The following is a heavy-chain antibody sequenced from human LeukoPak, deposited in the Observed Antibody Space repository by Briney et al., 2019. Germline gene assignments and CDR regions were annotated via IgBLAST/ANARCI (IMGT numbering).Heavy chain of an antibody. CDR3: ARGPLNGEYPFESWFDP. V-gene: IGHV4-39*07. CDR1: GGSISGSRYY. Sequence: PSETLSLTCTASGGSISGSRYYWGWIRQPPGKGLEWIAIIDYSGSTYYNPSLKSRVTISVDTSKNQFSLKLTSVTAADTAVYYCARGPLNGEYPFESWFDPWGQGILVTASS. D-gene: IGHD4-17*01. J-gene: IGHJ5*02. CDR2: IDYSGST.